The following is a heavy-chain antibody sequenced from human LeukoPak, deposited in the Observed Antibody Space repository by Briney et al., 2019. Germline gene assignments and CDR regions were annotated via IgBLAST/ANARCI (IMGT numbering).Heavy chain of an antibody. CDR1: GGSVSPYY. V-gene: IGHV4-4*09. CDR3: ARSSTMTGVVNWFDP. D-gene: IGHD3-22*01. J-gene: IGHJ5*02. Sequence: SETLSLTCTVSGGSVSPYYWSWIRQPPGKGLEWVGIIYSSGTTYYNPSLTSRVTISIDTSKNQFSLKLTSVTAADTAVYYCARSSTMTGVVNWFDPWGQGTLVTVSS. CDR2: IYSSGTT.